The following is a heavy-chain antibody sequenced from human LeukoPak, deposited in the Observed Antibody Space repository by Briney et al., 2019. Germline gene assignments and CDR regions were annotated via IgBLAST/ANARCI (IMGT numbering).Heavy chain of an antibody. CDR2: INSGSSDI. CDR3: ARDTYEPGLIDF. D-gene: IGHD3-3*01. J-gene: IGHJ4*02. Sequence: GRSLRLSGAASGFTFDDYAMHWVRQAPGKGLEWVSYINSGSSDIHYTESVRGRFAISRDNAKKTLYLQMNSLRAEDTAVYYCARDTYEPGLIDFWGQGTLVSVSS. CDR1: GFTFDDYA. V-gene: IGHV3-21*05.